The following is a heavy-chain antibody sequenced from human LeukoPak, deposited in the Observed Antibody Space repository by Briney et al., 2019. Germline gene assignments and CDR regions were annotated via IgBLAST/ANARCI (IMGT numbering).Heavy chain of an antibody. D-gene: IGHD2-2*01. V-gene: IGHV3-33*01. CDR1: GFTFRSYG. Sequence: GGSLRLSCAASGFTFRSYGMHWVRQAPGEGLEWVAVIWYDGSNKNYADSVKIRFTISRDNSKNTLYLQMNSLRAEDTAVYYCARDRAAAMEYYYMDVWGKGTTVTVSS. CDR3: ARDRAAAMEYYYMDV. J-gene: IGHJ6*03. CDR2: IWYDGSNK.